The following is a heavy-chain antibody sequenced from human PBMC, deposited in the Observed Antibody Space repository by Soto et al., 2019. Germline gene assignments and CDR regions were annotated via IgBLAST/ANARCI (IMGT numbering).Heavy chain of an antibody. CDR3: ARLMGTSFDL. CDR1: VFTFSDHH. D-gene: IGHD2-8*01. J-gene: IGHJ4*02. CDR2: ARNKANSYTT. Sequence: PWWSLRLSCSASVFTFSDHHMDWGRQAPGKGLEWVGRARNKANSYTTAYAASVKGRFTISRDDSKNSLSLQMNSLKTEDTAVYFCARLMGTSFDLWGQGTLVTSPQ. V-gene: IGHV3-72*01.